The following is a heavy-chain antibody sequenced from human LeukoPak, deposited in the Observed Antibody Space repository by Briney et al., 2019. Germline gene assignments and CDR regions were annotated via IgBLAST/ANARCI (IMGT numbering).Heavy chain of an antibody. CDR2: INSDGSIT. D-gene: IGHD5-18*01. CDR1: GFTFSDYY. V-gene: IGHV3-74*01. J-gene: IGHJ6*02. CDR3: ARDAVDTANAV. Sequence: GGSLRLSCAASGFTFSDYYMSWVRQAPGKGLVWVSHINSDGSITSYADSVKGRFTISRDNAKNTLYLQMNSLRAEDTAVYYCARDAVDTANAVWGQGTTVTVSS.